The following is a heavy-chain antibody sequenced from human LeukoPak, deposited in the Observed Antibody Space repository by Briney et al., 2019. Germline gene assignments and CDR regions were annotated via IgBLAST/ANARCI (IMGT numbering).Heavy chain of an antibody. V-gene: IGHV1-3*01. Sequence: ASVKVSCKASGYTFTSYGISWVRQAPGQGLEWMGWINAGNGNTKYSQKFQGRVTITRDTSASTAYMELSSLRSEDTAVYYCARRKAAAVNWFDPWGQGTLVTVSS. CDR1: GYTFTSYG. CDR3: ARRKAAAVNWFDP. D-gene: IGHD6-13*01. CDR2: INAGNGNT. J-gene: IGHJ5*02.